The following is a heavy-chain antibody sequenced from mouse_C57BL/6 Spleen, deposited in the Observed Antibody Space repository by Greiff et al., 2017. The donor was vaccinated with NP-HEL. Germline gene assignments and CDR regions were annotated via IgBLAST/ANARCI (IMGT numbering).Heavy chain of an antibody. J-gene: IGHJ3*01. CDR2: IDPNSGGT. D-gene: IGHD2-4*01. CDR3: ARGGPGYYDYDGPWFAY. CDR1: GYTFTSYW. Sequence: QVQLQQPGAELVKPGASVKLSCKASGYTFTSYWMHWVKQRPGRGLEWIGRIDPNSGGTKYNEKFKSKATLTVDKPSSTAYMQLSSLTSEDSAVYYCARGGPGYYDYDGPWFAYWGQGTLVTGSA. V-gene: IGHV1-72*01.